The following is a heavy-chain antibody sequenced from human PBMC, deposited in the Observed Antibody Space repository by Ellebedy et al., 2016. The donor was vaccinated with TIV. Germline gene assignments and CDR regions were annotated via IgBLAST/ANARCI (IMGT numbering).Heavy chain of an antibody. J-gene: IGHJ3*02. CDR3: ARGPNFDAFDI. D-gene: IGHD1-7*01. CDR2: LYHTGTT. V-gene: IGHV4-38-2*02. CDR1: GYFINSGSY. Sequence: SETLSLTXTVSGYFINSGSYWGWFRQPPGKGLDWIWTLYHTGTTYYNPSFKSRVTVSVDTSKNHFSLRLSSVTAADTAVYYCARGPNFDAFDIWGQGTVVTVSS.